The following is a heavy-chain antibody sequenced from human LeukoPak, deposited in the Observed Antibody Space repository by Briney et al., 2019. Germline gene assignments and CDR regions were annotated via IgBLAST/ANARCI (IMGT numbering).Heavy chain of an antibody. V-gene: IGHV1-18*01. Sequence: GASVKVSCKASGYTFTSYGISWVRQAPGQGLEWMGWISAYNGNTNYAQKLQGRVTMTTDTSTSTAYMELRSLRSDDTAVYYCARGDRSSTSCYYYYYYGMDVWGQGTTVTVSS. CDR2: ISAYNGNT. CDR1: GYTFTSYG. CDR3: ARGDRSSTSCYYYYYYGMDV. D-gene: IGHD2-2*01. J-gene: IGHJ6*02.